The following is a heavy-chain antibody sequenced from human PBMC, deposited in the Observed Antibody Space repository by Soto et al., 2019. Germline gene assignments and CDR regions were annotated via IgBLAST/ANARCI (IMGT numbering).Heavy chain of an antibody. V-gene: IGHV3-30*03. CDR2: ISYDGNNK. CDR3: ARGPSYSDSYFDH. Sequence: GSLRLSCPASEFTFSNYAMHWVRQAPGKGLQWLAVISYDGNNKYYADSVEGRFTISRDNSKNTVYLQMNSLRLEDTAVYYCARGPSYSDSYFDHWGQGTLVTVSS. D-gene: IGHD4-17*01. CDR1: EFTFSNYA. J-gene: IGHJ4*02.